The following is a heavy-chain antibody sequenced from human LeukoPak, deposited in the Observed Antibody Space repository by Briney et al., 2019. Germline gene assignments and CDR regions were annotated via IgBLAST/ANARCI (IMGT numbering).Heavy chain of an antibody. Sequence: ASVKVPCKVSGYTLTELSMHWVRQAPGKGLEWMGGFDPEDGETIYAQKFQGRVTMTEDTSTDTDYMEVSSLRSEDTAVYYCARDNSVGDSAWWFDPWGQGTLVTVSS. CDR2: FDPEDGET. V-gene: IGHV1-24*01. CDR3: ARDNSVGDSAWWFDP. D-gene: IGHD5-12*01. CDR1: GYTLTELS. J-gene: IGHJ5*02.